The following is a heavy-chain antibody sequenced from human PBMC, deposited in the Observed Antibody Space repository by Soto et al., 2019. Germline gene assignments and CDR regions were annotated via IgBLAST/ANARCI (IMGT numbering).Heavy chain of an antibody. D-gene: IGHD6-13*01. Sequence: QVTVKESGPVLVKPTETLTLTCTVSGFSLSNAGLGVSWIRQPPGKALEWLAHIFSNDAKSYSTSLKIRLTISKNTSKSQVVLTMTNMAPVDTATYYCASTYSTSWYLFDPWGQGTLVTVSS. J-gene: IGHJ5*02. V-gene: IGHV2-26*04. CDR3: ASTYSTSWYLFDP. CDR1: GFSLSNAGLG. CDR2: IFSNDAK.